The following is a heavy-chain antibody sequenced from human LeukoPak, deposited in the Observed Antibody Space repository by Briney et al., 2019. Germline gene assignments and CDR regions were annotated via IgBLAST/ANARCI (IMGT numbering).Heavy chain of an antibody. Sequence: SETLSLTCTVSGYSISSGYYWGWIRQPPGKGLEWIGNIYHSGSTYYNPSLKSRVTISINTSKNQFSVKLSSVTAADTAVYYCARPEHYYDSSGYLEGYYFDYWGQGTLVTVSS. J-gene: IGHJ4*02. CDR1: GYSISSGYY. CDR2: IYHSGST. D-gene: IGHD3-22*01. CDR3: ARPEHYYDSSGYLEGYYFDY. V-gene: IGHV4-38-2*02.